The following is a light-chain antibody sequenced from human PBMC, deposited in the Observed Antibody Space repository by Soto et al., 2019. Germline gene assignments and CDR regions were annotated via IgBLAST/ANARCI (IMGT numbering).Light chain of an antibody. CDR1: TSDVGAFNY. CDR3: SSYSSRSVI. CDR2: DVN. V-gene: IGLV2-14*01. J-gene: IGLJ2*01. Sequence: QSALTQPASVSGSPGQSITISCTGTTSDVGAFNYVSWYQQHPGKAPKFLIYDVNNRPSGVSNRFFGSKSGNTASLTISGLQAEDEADYYCSSYSSRSVIFGGGTKLTVL.